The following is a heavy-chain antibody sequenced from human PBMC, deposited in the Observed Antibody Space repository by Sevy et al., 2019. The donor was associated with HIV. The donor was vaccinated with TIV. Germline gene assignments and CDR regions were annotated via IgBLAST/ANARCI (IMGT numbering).Heavy chain of an antibody. J-gene: IGHJ4*02. Sequence: GGSLRLSCAASGFTFSSYWMHWVRQAPGKGLVWVSRINSDGSSTSYADSVKGRFTISRDNAKNTLYLQMNSLRAEDTAVYYCARVYSSGGYSGYFDYWGQGTLVNVSS. V-gene: IGHV3-74*01. CDR1: GFTFSSYW. CDR2: INSDGSST. D-gene: IGHD6-19*01. CDR3: ARVYSSGGYSGYFDY.